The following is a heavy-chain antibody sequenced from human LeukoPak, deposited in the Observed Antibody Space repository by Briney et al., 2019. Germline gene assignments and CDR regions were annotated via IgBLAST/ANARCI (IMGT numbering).Heavy chain of an antibody. D-gene: IGHD6-19*01. Sequence: GGSLRLSCAASGFTFSNYAMHWVRQAPGKGLEWVAVISYDGSNKYYADSVKGRFTISRDNSKNTLYLQMNSLRAEDTAVYYCARHNRGSGWTGPIDYWGQGTLATVSS. J-gene: IGHJ4*02. CDR2: ISYDGSNK. V-gene: IGHV3-30-3*01. CDR3: ARHNRGSGWTGPIDY. CDR1: GFTFSNYA.